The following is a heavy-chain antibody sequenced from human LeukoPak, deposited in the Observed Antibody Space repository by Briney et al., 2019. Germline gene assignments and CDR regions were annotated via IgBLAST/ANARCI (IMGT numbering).Heavy chain of an antibody. CDR3: AKDQGVWDSSGYYRYFDY. D-gene: IGHD3-22*01. J-gene: IGHJ4*02. V-gene: IGHV3-23*01. CDR2: ISGSGGST. CDR1: GFTFSSYG. Sequence: GGSLRLSCAASGFTFSSYGMSWVRQAPGKGLEWVSAISGSGGSTYYADSVKGRFTISRDNSKNTLYLQMNSPRAEDTAVYYCAKDQGVWDSSGYYRYFDYWGQGTLVTVSS.